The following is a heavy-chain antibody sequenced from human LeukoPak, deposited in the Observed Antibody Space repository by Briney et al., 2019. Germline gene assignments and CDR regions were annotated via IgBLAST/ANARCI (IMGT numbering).Heavy chain of an antibody. D-gene: IGHD6-13*01. CDR2: INPDSGDT. V-gene: IGHV1-2*02. Sequence: ASVKVSCKGSGYTFAGYYIHWVRQAPGQGLEWMGWINPDSGDTNCAQKFQDRVTLTRDTSISTAYMELSRLRSDDTAVYFCARDSAAAGMKFDPWGQGTLVTVSS. CDR3: ARDSAAAGMKFDP. J-gene: IGHJ5*02. CDR1: GYTFAGYY.